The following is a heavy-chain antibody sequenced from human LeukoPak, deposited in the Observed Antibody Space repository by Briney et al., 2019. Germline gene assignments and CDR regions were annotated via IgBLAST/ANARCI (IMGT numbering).Heavy chain of an antibody. V-gene: IGHV3-7*01. CDR1: GFTFSSYW. CDR3: ARDAGLWFGEFYDY. D-gene: IGHD3-10*01. Sequence: PGGSLRLSCAASGFTFSSYWMSWVRQAPGKGLEWVANIKQDGSEKYYVASVKGRFTISRDNARNSLYLQMNSLRAEDTAVYYCARDAGLWFGEFYDYWGQGTLVTVSS. CDR2: IKQDGSEK. J-gene: IGHJ4*02.